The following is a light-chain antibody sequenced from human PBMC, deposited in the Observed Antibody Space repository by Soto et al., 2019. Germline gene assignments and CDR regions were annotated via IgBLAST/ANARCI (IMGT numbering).Light chain of an antibody. CDR2: KTS. CDR3: QHWTDYSWT. V-gene: IGKV1-5*03. CDR1: QRLTMW. J-gene: IGKJ1*01. Sequence: DIHMTQSPSTLSASVGDRVTITCRASQRLTMWLAWYQQTPGKAPNLLIYKTSSLESGVPSRFSGSGSGTDFTLTISSLQPDDFATYYCQHWTDYSWTFGQGTKVEVK.